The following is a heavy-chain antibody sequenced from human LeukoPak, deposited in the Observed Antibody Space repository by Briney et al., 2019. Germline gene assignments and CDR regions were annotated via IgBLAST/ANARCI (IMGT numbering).Heavy chain of an antibody. CDR1: GGSISSGDYY. Sequence: PSETLSLTCTVSGGSISSGDYYWSWIRQPPGTGLEWIGYIYYSGSTYYNPSLKSRVTISVDTSKNQFSLKLSSVTAADTAVYYCARRPWGLVSFDYWGQGTLVTVSS. D-gene: IGHD3-16*01. CDR3: ARRPWGLVSFDY. V-gene: IGHV4-30-4*01. CDR2: IYYSGST. J-gene: IGHJ4*02.